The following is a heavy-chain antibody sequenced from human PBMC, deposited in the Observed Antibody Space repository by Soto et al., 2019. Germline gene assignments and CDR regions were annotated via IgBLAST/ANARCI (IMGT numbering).Heavy chain of an antibody. CDR1: GFPFTSYS. CDR3: ARGLVVTAKGWFDL. CDR2: ISYDGKRI. Sequence: QVQLVESGGGVVQRGGSLRLSCAAYGFPFTSYSMNWVRQSPGKGLEWVAVISYDGKRIYYADSVKGRFTISRDNAKNTMFLQMSGLRPEDTAVYYCARGLVVTAKGWFDLWGQGTQVTVSS. D-gene: IGHD2-21*02. V-gene: IGHV3-30-3*02. J-gene: IGHJ5*02.